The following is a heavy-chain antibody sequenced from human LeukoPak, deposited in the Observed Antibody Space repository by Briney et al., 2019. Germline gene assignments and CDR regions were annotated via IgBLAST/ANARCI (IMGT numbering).Heavy chain of an antibody. J-gene: IGHJ3*02. CDR1: GGSISSSSHY. CDR3: ARHTSSTYYFPFDI. Sequence: SETLSLTCTVSGGSISSSSHYWGWIRQPPGKGREWIGSFYYSGSTYYNPSLKSRVTISVDTSKNQFSLKLSSVTAADTAVYYCARHTSSTYYFPFDIWGQGTMVTVSS. CDR2: FYYSGST. V-gene: IGHV4-39*01. D-gene: IGHD2-2*01.